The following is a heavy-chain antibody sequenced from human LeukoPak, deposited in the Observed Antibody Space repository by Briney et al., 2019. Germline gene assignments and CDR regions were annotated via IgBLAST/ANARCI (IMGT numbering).Heavy chain of an antibody. V-gene: IGHV4-34*01. J-gene: IGHJ6*02. CDR1: GGSFSGYY. CDR3: ARWGIAAAGTYHYYYYGMDV. Sequence: SETLSLTCAVYGGSFSGYYWSWIRQPPGKGLEWIGEINHSGSTNYNPSLKSRVTISVDTSKNQFSLKLSSATAADTAVYYCARWGIAAAGTYHYYYYGMDVWGQGTTVTVSS. D-gene: IGHD6-13*01. CDR2: INHSGST.